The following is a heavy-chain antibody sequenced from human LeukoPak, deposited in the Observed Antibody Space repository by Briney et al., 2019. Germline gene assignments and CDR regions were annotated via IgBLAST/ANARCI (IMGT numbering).Heavy chain of an antibody. J-gene: IGHJ4*02. Sequence: GGSLRLSCAASGFTFSSFGLSWVRQAPGKGLEWVSSISGSGGTTYNADSVKGRFTISRDNSKNTLFLQMNSLRAEDTAVYYCARSRARYDILTGPFDYWGQGTLVTISS. CDR1: GFTFSSFG. D-gene: IGHD3-9*01. CDR2: ISGSGGTT. CDR3: ARSRARYDILTGPFDY. V-gene: IGHV3-23*01.